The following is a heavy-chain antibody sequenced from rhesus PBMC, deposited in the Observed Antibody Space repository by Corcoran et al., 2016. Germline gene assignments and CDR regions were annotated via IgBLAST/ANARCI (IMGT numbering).Heavy chain of an antibody. CDR1: GVTFIRYA. D-gene: IGHD3-34*01. CDR3: IRVGSGYNRFDV. CDR2: ISYTSKTI. Sequence: EVQLVESGGGLVQPGGSLRLSCDASGVTFIRYAMSWVRQAPGKGLEWVSYISYTSKTIYYADSVKGRFTMSRDNAKNSLSLQMSSLRAEDTAVYYCIRVGSGYNRFDVWGPGVLVTVSS. V-gene: IGHV3-136*01. J-gene: IGHJ5-1*01.